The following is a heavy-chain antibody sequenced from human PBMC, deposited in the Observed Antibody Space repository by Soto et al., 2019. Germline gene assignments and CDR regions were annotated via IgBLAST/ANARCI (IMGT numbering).Heavy chain of an antibody. CDR3: ARLVEWLTVYYFDY. Sequence: ESGGGVVQPGRSLRLSCAASGFTFSSYGMHWVRQAPGTGLEWVAVISYDGSNKYYADSVKGRFTISRDNSKNTLYLQMNSLRAEDTAVYYCARLVEWLTVYYFDYWGQGTLVTVSS. D-gene: IGHD3-3*01. CDR1: GFTFSSYG. J-gene: IGHJ4*02. CDR2: ISYDGSNK. V-gene: IGHV3-30*03.